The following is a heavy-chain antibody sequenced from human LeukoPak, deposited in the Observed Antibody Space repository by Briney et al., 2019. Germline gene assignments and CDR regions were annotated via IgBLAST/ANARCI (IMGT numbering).Heavy chain of an antibody. CDR3: ARAIVVVNFDY. CDR2: INPNSGGT. J-gene: IGHJ4*02. V-gene: IGHV1-2*02. CDR1: GYTFTVYY. Sequence: ASVKVSCKTSGYTFTVYYMHWVRQAPGQGLEWMGWINPNSGGTNYAQKFQGRVTMTTDTSTTTAYMELRSLRSDDTAVYYCARAIVVVNFDYWGQGTLVTVSS. D-gene: IGHD3-22*01.